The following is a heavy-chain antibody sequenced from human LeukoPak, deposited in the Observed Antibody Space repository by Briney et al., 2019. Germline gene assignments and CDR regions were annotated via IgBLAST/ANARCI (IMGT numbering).Heavy chain of an antibody. CDR2: IYYSGST. V-gene: IGHV4-39*01. Sequence: SETLSLTCTVSGGSISSNNYYWGWIRQPPGKGLEWIGSIYYSGSTYYNPSLKSRVTISVDTSKNQFSLKLSSVTAADTAVYYCARTYYDFWSGSSRAADWFDPWGQGTLVTVSS. CDR3: ARTYYDFWSGSSRAADWFDP. CDR1: GGSISSNNYY. D-gene: IGHD3-3*01. J-gene: IGHJ5*02.